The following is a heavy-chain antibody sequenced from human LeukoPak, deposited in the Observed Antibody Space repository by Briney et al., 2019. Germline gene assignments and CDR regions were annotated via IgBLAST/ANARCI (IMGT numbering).Heavy chain of an antibody. CDR1: GGSFSGYY. Sequence: SETLSLTCAVYGGSFSGYYWSWIRQPPGKGLEWIGEINHSGSTNYNPSLKSRVTISVDTSKNQFSLKLSSVTAADTAVYYCARALPAAGNPWFDTWGPGTLVTVSS. V-gene: IGHV4-34*01. CDR2: INHSGST. J-gene: IGHJ5*02. D-gene: IGHD6-13*01. CDR3: ARALPAAGNPWFDT.